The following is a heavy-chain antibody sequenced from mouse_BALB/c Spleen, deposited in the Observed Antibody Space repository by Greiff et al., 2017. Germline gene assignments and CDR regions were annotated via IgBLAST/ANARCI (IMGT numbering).Heavy chain of an antibody. J-gene: IGHJ3*01. D-gene: IGHD2-3*01. Sequence: VQLQQSGPGLVAPSQSLSITCTVSGFSLTSYGVHWVRQPPGKGLEWLGVIWAGGSTNYNSALMSRLSISKDNSKSQVFLKMNSLQTDDTAMYYCARDLLIYDGYSPFAYWGQGTLVTVSA. V-gene: IGHV2-9*02. CDR3: ARDLLIYDGYSPFAY. CDR1: GFSLTSYG. CDR2: IWAGGST.